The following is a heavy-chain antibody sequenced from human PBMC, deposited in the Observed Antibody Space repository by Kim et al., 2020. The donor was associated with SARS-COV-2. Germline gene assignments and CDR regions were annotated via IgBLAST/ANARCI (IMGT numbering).Heavy chain of an antibody. CDR3: ARDFSPALLWFGELLYRYNWFDP. D-gene: IGHD3-10*01. V-gene: IGHV1-18*01. J-gene: IGHJ5*02. CDR1: GYTFTSYG. Sequence: ASVKVSCKASGYTFTSYGISWVRQAPGQGLEWMGWISAYNGNTNYAQKLQGRVTMTIDTSTSTAYMELRSLRSDDTAVYYCARDFSPALLWFGELLYRYNWFDPWGQGTLVTVSS. CDR2: ISAYNGNT.